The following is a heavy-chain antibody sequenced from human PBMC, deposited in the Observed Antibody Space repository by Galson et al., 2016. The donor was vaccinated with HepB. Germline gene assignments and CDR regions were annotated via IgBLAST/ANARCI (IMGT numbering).Heavy chain of an antibody. D-gene: IGHD3-9*01. V-gene: IGHV3-23*01. J-gene: IGHJ6*02. Sequence: SLRLSCAASGFTFSSYAMSWVRQAPGKGLEWVSAISGSGGSTYYADSVKGRFTIFRDNSKKTLYLQLKSLRAEDTANYYCVKHPVTTFDILTEYDGDVWGQGTTVYVSS. CDR2: ISGSGGST. CDR3: VKHPVTTFDILTEYDGDV. CDR1: GFTFSSYA.